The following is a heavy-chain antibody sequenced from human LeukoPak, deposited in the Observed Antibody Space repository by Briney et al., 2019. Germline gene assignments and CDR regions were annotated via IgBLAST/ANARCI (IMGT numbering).Heavy chain of an antibody. Sequence: PLETLSLTCTVSGGSISSYYWSWIRQPPGKGLEWIGYIYYSGSTNYNPSLKSRVTISVDTSKNQFSLKLSSVTAADTAVYYCARHSEYYGSGSAFDIWGQGTMVTVSS. CDR3: ARHSEYYGSGSAFDI. D-gene: IGHD3-10*01. J-gene: IGHJ3*02. CDR2: IYYSGST. CDR1: GGSISSYY. V-gene: IGHV4-59*08.